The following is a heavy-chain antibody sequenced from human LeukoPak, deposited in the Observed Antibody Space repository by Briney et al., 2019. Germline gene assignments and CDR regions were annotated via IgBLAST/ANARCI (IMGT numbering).Heavy chain of an antibody. CDR1: GSTFSSYS. CDR3: ARVSHYYDSSGSLDY. Sequence: GGSLRLSCAASGSTFSSYSMNWVRQAPGKGLEWVSSISSSSSYIYYADSVKGRFTISRDNAKNSLYLQMNSLRAEDAAVYYCARVSHYYDSSGSLDYWGQGTLVTVSS. D-gene: IGHD3-22*01. J-gene: IGHJ4*02. V-gene: IGHV3-21*01. CDR2: ISSSSSYI.